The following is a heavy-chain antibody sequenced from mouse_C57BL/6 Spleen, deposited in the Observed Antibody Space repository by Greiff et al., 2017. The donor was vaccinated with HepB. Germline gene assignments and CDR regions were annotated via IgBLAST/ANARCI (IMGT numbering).Heavy chain of an antibody. CDR1: GFSFNTYA. CDR3: VRHVRTGTFDY. J-gene: IGHJ2*01. V-gene: IGHV10-1*01. Sequence: VQLKESGGGLVQPKGSLKLSCAASGFSFNTYAMNWVRQAPGKGLEWVARIRSKSNNYATYYADSVKDRFTISRDDSESMLYLQMNNLKTEDTAMYYCVRHVRTGTFDYWGQGTTLTVSS. D-gene: IGHD4-1*01. CDR2: IRSKSNNYAT.